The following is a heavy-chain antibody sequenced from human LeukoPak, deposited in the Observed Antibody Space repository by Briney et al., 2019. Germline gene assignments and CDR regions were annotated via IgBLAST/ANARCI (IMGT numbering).Heavy chain of an antibody. D-gene: IGHD2-2*01. CDR2: IYHSGST. V-gene: IGHV4-30-2*01. CDR1: GGSISSGGYY. CDR3: TAASWYFDL. Sequence: PSQTLSLTCTVSGGSISSGGYYWSWIRQPPGTGLEWIGYIYHSGSTYYNPFLKSRVTMSVDTSKNQFSLKLSSVTAADTAVYYCTAASWYFDLWGRGTLDTVSS. J-gene: IGHJ2*01.